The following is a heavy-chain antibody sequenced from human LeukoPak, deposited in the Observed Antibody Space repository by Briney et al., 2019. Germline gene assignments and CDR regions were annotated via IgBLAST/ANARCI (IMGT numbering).Heavy chain of an antibody. V-gene: IGHV4-39*07. D-gene: IGHD2-21*02. CDR3: ARGYCGGDCYSFPHKGHFDY. Sequence: PSETLSLTCTVSGGSISSGNYYWGWIRQPPGKGLEWIGGIHYSGTTYYNPSLKSRVTLSVDTSKNQFSLKLSSVTAADTAVYYCARGYCGGDCYSFPHKGHFDYWGQGTLVTVSS. J-gene: IGHJ4*02. CDR1: GGSISSGNYY. CDR2: IHYSGTT.